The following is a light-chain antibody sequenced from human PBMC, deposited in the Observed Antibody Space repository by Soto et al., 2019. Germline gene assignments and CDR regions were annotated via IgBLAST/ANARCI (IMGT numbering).Light chain of an antibody. V-gene: IGKV1-5*03. Sequence: DIQLAQCPSPLSASGGDRTTITCRATPSTYWLAWYQQKPGTAPKHLTFEASRLESGVPSRFSGRGSGTEFTLTISSLQPDDFGTYYCQHYDTYSPMWTFGQGTKVDVK. CDR2: EAS. CDR1: PSTYW. CDR3: QHYDTYSPMWT. J-gene: IGKJ1*01.